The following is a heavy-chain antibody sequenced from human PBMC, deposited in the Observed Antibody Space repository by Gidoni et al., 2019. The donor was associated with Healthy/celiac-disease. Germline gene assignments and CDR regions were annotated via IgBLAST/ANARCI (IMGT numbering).Heavy chain of an antibody. CDR1: GFTFSSYA. CDR3: ALGGYSGTTDGGFDY. D-gene: IGHD5-12*01. V-gene: IGHV3-23*01. Sequence: EVQLWESGGGLVQPGGSLRLSCAASGFTFSSYAMSWVRQAPGKGLEWVSAISCSGGSTYYADSVKGRFTISRDHSKNTLYLQMNSLRAEDTAVYYCALGGYSGTTDGGFDYWGQGTLVTVSS. CDR2: ISCSGGST. J-gene: IGHJ4*02.